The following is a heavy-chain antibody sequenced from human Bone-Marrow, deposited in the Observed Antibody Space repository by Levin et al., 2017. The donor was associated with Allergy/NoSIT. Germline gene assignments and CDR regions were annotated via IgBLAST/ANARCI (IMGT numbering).Heavy chain of an antibody. Sequence: PSETLSLTCAASGFTFSSYWMHWVRQAPGKGLVWVSRINRDGSSTSYADSVKGRFTISRDNAKNTLYLQMNSLRAEDTAVYYCARDVWYCSTTCTLNDAFDTWGQGTMVTVSS. D-gene: IGHD2-2*01. CDR3: ARDVWYCSTTCTLNDAFDT. J-gene: IGHJ3*02. CDR2: INRDGSST. CDR1: GFTFSSYW. V-gene: IGHV3-74*01.